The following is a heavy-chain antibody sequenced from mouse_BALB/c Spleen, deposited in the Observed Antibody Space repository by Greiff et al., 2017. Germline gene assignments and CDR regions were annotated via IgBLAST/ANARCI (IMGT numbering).Heavy chain of an antibody. Sequence: EVQRVESGGGLVKPGGSLKLSCAASGFTFSSYAMSWVRQTPEKRLEWVATISSGGSYTYYPDSVKGRFTISRDNAKNTLYLQMSSLRSEDTAMYYCARGVLRLQAMDYWGQGTSVTVSS. D-gene: IGHD1-2*01. CDR3: ARGVLRLQAMDY. V-gene: IGHV5-9-3*01. J-gene: IGHJ4*01. CDR1: GFTFSSYA. CDR2: ISSGGSYT.